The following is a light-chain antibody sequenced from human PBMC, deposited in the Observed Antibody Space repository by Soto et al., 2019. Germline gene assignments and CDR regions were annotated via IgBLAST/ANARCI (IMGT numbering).Light chain of an antibody. CDR1: QSLSSR. CDR2: ETS. V-gene: IGKV1-39*01. J-gene: IGKJ2*01. Sequence: IQMTQSPSSLSASVGDRVTITCRASQSLSSRLTWYQQKPGEAPKLLIYETSSLHSGVPSRFSGSGSETDFTLTINSLQPEDFATYYCQQSVSPPYTFGQGTKLEIK. CDR3: QQSVSPPYT.